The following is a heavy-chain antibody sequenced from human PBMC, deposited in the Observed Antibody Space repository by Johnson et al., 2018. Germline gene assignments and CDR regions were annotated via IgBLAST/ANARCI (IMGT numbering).Heavy chain of an antibody. CDR2: IWYDGSNK. J-gene: IGHJ6*02. CDR1: GFTFSNFA. V-gene: IGHV3-33*01. D-gene: IGHD3-10*01. Sequence: LVESGGGVVQPGRSLRLXCAASGFTFSNFAMHWVRQAPGKGLEWVAVIWYDGSNKYYADSVTGRFTISRDNSQTTLSLQMNSLRVEDTAVYYCARGGVIRGVMYDYYGMDVWGQGTTVTVSS. CDR3: ARGGVIRGVMYDYYGMDV.